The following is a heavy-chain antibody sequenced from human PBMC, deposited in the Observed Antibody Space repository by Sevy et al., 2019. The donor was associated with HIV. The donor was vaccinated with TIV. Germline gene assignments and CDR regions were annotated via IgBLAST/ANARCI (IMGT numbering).Heavy chain of an antibody. D-gene: IGHD2-2*01. V-gene: IGHV1-2*04. CDR2: INPNSGGT. CDR1: GYTFTGYY. Sequence: ASVKVSCKASGYTFTGYYMHWVRQAPGQGLEWMGRINPNSGGTNYAQKFQGWVTMTRDTSISTAYMELSRLRSDDTAVYYCARGAVPAAGSNWFDPWGQGTLVTVSS. CDR3: ARGAVPAAGSNWFDP. J-gene: IGHJ5*02.